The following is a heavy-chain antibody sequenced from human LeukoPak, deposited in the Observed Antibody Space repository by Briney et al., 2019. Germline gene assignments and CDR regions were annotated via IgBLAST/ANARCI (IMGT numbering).Heavy chain of an antibody. CDR3: ARRTAYYYDGSGYYYWDY. V-gene: IGHV3-7*01. Sequence: QSGGSLRLSCAAPGFTFSSYWMSRVRQAPGKGLEWVANINQDGSENHYVDSVEGRFTISRDNAKNSLYLQMFSLRAEDTAVYYCARRTAYYYDGSGYYYWDYWGQGTLVTVSS. J-gene: IGHJ4*02. CDR1: GFTFSSYW. D-gene: IGHD3-22*01. CDR2: INQDGSEN.